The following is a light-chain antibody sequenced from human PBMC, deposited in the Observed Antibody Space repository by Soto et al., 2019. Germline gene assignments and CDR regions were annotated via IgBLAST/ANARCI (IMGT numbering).Light chain of an antibody. Sequence: EIVMTQSPATLSVSPGEGATLSCSASQSVSSNLAWYQQKPGQAPRLLIYGASTRATGIPARFSGSGSGTEFTLTISSLQSEDFAVYYCQQYNNWPPLTFGGGTKVGIK. CDR3: QQYNNWPPLT. J-gene: IGKJ4*01. CDR1: QSVSSN. CDR2: GAS. V-gene: IGKV3-15*01.